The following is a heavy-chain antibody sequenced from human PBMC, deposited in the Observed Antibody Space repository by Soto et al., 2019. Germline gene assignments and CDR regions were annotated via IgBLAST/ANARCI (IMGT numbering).Heavy chain of an antibody. Sequence: QVQLVESGGGVVQPGRSLRLSCAASGFTFSSYGMHWVRQAPGKGLEWVAVISYDGSNKYYADSVKGRFTISGDNSKNTLYLQMNSLRAEDTAVYYCAKGYSGYDSSFDYWGQGTLVTVSS. CDR3: AKGYSGYDSSFDY. CDR1: GFTFSSYG. V-gene: IGHV3-30*18. D-gene: IGHD5-12*01. J-gene: IGHJ4*02. CDR2: ISYDGSNK.